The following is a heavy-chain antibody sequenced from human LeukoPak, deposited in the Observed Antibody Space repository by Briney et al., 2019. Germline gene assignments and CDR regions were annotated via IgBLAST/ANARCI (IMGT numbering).Heavy chain of an antibody. CDR2: IAYDAGNR. D-gene: IGHD2/OR15-2a*01. V-gene: IGHV3-30*04. Sequence: QPGGSLRLSCAASGFTFSSFPMHWVRQAPGKGLEWVAVIAYDAGNRIYADSVKGRFTISRDDSKNTLYLQMNSLRPDDTALYYCARDPQIGPGDYFDYWGQGTLVTVSS. J-gene: IGHJ4*02. CDR1: GFTFSSFP. CDR3: ARDPQIGPGDYFDY.